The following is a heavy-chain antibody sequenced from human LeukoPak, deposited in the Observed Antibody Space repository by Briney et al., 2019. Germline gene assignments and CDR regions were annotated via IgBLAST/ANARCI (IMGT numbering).Heavy chain of an antibody. CDR1: GYTFTSYD. J-gene: IGHJ3*02. CDR3: ARVGYSSGWYEAFDI. D-gene: IGHD6-19*01. V-gene: IGHV1-8*01. CDR2: MNPNRGNT. Sequence: ASVKVSCKASGYTFTSYDINWVRQATGQGLEWMGWMNPNRGNTGYAQKFQGRVTMTRNTSISTAYMELSSLRFEDTAVYYCARVGYSSGWYEAFDIWGQGTMVTVSS.